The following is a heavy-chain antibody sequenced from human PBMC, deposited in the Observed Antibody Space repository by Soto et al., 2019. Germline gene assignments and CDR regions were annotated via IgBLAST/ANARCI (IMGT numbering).Heavy chain of an antibody. J-gene: IGHJ4*02. V-gene: IGHV3-21*06. CDR3: ARDLMPNDRGLGDLAY. D-gene: IGHD3-22*01. CDR2: ITSKTGEQ. CDR1: GFTFNKYS. Sequence: EVRLVESGGGLVKPGGSLRLSCAASGFTFNKYSMNWVRQAPGKGLEWVASITSKTGEQYYAESVKGRFIISRDNTNNSLSLQVTSLRDEDTAVYYCARDLMPNDRGLGDLAYWGQGTLVTVSS.